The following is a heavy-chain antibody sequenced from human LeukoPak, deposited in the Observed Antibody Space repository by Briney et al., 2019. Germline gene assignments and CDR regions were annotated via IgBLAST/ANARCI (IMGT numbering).Heavy chain of an antibody. D-gene: IGHD2-2*01. CDR3: ARGGGYCSSTSCYMGYYYYYMDV. Sequence: SETLSLTCTVSGGSISSNSYYWGWIRQPPGKGLEWIGSIYYSGSTYYNPSLKSRVTISVDTSRNHFSLKLSSVTAADTAVYYCARGGGYCSSTSCYMGYYYYYMDVWGKGTTVTVSS. CDR1: GGSISSNSYY. V-gene: IGHV4-39*02. J-gene: IGHJ6*03. CDR2: IYYSGST.